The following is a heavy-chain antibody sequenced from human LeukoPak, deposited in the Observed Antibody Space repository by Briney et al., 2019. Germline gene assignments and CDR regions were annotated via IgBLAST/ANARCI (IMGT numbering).Heavy chain of an antibody. CDR2: ISVYNGNT. CDR1: GYTFTNYG. Sequence: ASVKVSCKASGYTFTNYGISWVRQAPGQGLEWRGWISVYNGNTNYAQKVQGRVTMTTDTSTSTAYMELRSLRSDDTAVYYCARDEDTALAPGGYWGQGTLVTVSS. J-gene: IGHJ4*02. CDR3: ARDEDTALAPGGY. V-gene: IGHV1-18*01. D-gene: IGHD5-18*01.